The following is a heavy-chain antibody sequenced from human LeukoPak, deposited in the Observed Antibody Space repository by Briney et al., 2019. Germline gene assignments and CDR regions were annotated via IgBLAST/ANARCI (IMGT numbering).Heavy chain of an antibody. J-gene: IGHJ3*02. CDR3: ASEPLGYCTNGVCPPGVAFDI. Sequence: PSETLSLTCTVSGYSISSGYYWSWIRQPPGKGLEWIGYIYHSGSTYYNPSLKSRVTISVDRSKNQFSLKLSSVTAADTAVYYCASEPLGYCTNGVCPPGVAFDIWGQGTMVTVSS. D-gene: IGHD2-8*01. V-gene: IGHV4-38-2*02. CDR2: IYHSGST. CDR1: GYSISSGYY.